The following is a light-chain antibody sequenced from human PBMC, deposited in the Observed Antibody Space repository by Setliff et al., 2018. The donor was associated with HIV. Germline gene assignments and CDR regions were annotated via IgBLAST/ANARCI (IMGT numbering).Light chain of an antibody. CDR2: GNN. Sequence: QSVLTQPPSVSGAPGQRVTISCTGSSSNIGAGYDVHWYQQLPGTAPKLLIYGNNNRPSGVPGRFSGSKSGTSASLAITGLQAEDEADYYCQSYDSSLSGSNVFGTGTKVPS. V-gene: IGLV1-40*01. CDR1: SSNIGAGYD. CDR3: QSYDSSLSGSNV. J-gene: IGLJ1*01.